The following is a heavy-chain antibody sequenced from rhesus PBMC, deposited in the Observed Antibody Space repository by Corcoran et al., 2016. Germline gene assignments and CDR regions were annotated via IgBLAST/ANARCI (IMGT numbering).Heavy chain of an antibody. CDR1: GGSISSNY. J-gene: IGHJ2*01. CDR3: ARDTVTTLLYWYFDL. CDR2: ISGSGGST. D-gene: IGHD4-23*01. V-gene: IGHV4-173*01. Sequence: QLQLQESGPGLVKPSETLSVTCAVSGGSISSNYWSWIRQPPGKGLEWIGRISGSGGSTDYNPSHKSRVTISTDTSKNQFSLKLSSVTAADTAVYYCARDTVTTLLYWYFDLWGPGTPITISS.